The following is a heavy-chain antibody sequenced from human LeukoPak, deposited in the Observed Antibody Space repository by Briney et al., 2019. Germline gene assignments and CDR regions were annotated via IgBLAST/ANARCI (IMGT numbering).Heavy chain of an antibody. CDR2: IIPIFGTA. CDR1: GGTFSSYA. V-gene: IGHV1-69*05. Sequence: ASVKVSCKAPGGTFSSYAISWVRQAPGQGLEWMGGIIPIFGTANYAQKFQGRVTITTDESTSTAYMELSSLRSEDTAVYYCARSRDCSSTSCLPFDYWGQGTLVTVSS. J-gene: IGHJ4*02. D-gene: IGHD2-2*01. CDR3: ARSRDCSSTSCLPFDY.